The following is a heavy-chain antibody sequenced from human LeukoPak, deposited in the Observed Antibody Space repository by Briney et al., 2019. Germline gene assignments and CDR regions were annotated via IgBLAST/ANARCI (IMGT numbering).Heavy chain of an antibody. J-gene: IGHJ6*03. V-gene: IGHV1-46*03. CDR3: ASTPSGKAAAGTPYYYYYMDV. CDR2: INPSGGST. CDR1: GYTFTSYY. Sequence: ASVKVSCKASGYTFTSYYMHWVRQAPGQGLEWMGIINPSGGSTSYAQKFQGRVTMTRDMSTSTVYMELSSLRSEDTAVYYCASTPSGKAAAGTPYYYYYMDVWGKGTTVTVSS. D-gene: IGHD6-13*01.